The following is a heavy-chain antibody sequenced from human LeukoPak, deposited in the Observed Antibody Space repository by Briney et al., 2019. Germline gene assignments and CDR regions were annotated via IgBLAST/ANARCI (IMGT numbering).Heavy chain of an antibody. CDR1: AFTFSSYG. D-gene: IGHD3-22*01. CDR3: ARETMMLADDAFDF. J-gene: IGHJ3*01. CDR2: ISSSRSYM. Sequence: GGSLRLSCAASAFTFSSYGMHWVRQAPGKGLEWVSCISSSRSYMYYADSVKGRFTISRDNARNSLYLEMNSLRAEDTAVYYCARETMMLADDAFDFWGQGTLVTVSS. V-gene: IGHV3-21*06.